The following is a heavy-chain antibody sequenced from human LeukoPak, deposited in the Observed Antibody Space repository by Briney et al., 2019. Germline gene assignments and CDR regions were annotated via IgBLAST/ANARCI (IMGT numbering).Heavy chain of an antibody. CDR2: IIPIFGTA. CDR3: ASPLNLAS. Sequence: ASVKVSCKASGGTFSSYAISWVRQAPGQGLEWMGGIIPIFGTANYAQRFQGRVTITAGESTSTAYMELSSLRSEDTAVYYCASPLNLASWGQGTLVTVSS. V-gene: IGHV1-69*13. J-gene: IGHJ4*02. CDR1: GGTFSSYA.